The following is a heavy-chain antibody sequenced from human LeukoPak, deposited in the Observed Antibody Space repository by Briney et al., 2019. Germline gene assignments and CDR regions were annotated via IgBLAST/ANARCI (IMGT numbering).Heavy chain of an antibody. CDR2: ITNNGDTT. D-gene: IGHD4-11*01. CDR3: ADSNYWYPVDY. J-gene: IGHJ4*02. CDR1: GFTFASYA. Sequence: GGSLRLSCAASGFTFASYAMRWVRQAPGKGLEWFSSITNNGDTTYYADSVKGRFTISRDNSKNTLYLQMNSLRAEDTALYYCADSNYWYPVDYWGQGTLVTVSS. V-gene: IGHV3-23*01.